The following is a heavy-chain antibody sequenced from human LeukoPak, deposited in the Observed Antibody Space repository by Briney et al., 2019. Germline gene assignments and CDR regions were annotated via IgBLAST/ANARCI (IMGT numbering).Heavy chain of an antibody. CDR3: ARDPQDDFWSGRGFDP. Sequence: PGRSLRLPCAASGFTFSSYWMHWVRQAPGKGLVWVSRINSDGSSTSYADSVKGRFTISRDNAKNTLYLQMNSLRAEDTAVYYCARDPQDDFWSGRGFDPWGQGTPVTVSS. D-gene: IGHD3-3*01. J-gene: IGHJ5*02. CDR2: INSDGSST. CDR1: GFTFSSYW. V-gene: IGHV3-74*01.